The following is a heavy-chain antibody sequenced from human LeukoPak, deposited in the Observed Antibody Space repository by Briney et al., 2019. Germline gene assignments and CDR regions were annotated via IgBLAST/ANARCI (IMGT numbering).Heavy chain of an antibody. J-gene: IGHJ4*02. CDR2: IIPILGIA. CDR1: GYTLTELS. Sequence: ASVKVSCKVSGYTLTELSMHWVRQAPGQGLEWMGRIIPILGIANYAQKFQGRVTITADKSTSTAYMELSSLRSEDTAVYYCARDRSSGYDGDYWGQGTLVTVSS. CDR3: ARDRSSGYDGDY. D-gene: IGHD5-12*01. V-gene: IGHV1-69*04.